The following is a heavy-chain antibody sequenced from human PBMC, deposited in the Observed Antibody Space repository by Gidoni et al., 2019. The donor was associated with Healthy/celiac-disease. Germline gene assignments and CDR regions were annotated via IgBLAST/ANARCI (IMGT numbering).Heavy chain of an antibody. CDR1: GFTFDDYA. Sequence: EVQLVESGGGLVQPGRSLRLSCAASGFTFDDYAMHWVRQAPGKGLEWVSGISWNSGSIGYADSVKGRFTISRDNAKNSLYLQMNSLRAEDTALYYCAKDITNRSHWGQGTLVTVSS. V-gene: IGHV3-9*01. J-gene: IGHJ4*02. D-gene: IGHD2-15*01. CDR2: ISWNSGSI. CDR3: AKDITNRSH.